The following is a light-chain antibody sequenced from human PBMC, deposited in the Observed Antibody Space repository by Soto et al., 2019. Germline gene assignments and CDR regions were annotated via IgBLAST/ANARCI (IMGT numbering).Light chain of an antibody. J-gene: IGKJ5*01. CDR1: QTVSSNY. CDR3: QQYTGPPTT. V-gene: IGKV3-20*01. CDR2: GAS. Sequence: ESILTQSPDTLTLSPGERPTLSCRASQTVSSNYLAWCQQRPGQAPRLLIYGASTRAAGIPDRFSGSGSGTDFTLTITRLEPEDSAVYFCQQYTGPPTTFGQGTQLEIK.